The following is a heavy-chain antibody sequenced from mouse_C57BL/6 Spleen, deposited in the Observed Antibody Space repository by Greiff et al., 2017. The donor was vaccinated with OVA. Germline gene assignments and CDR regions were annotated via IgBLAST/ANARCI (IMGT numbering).Heavy chain of an antibody. Sequence: EVQLQQSGAELVRPGASVKLSCTASGFNIKDDYMHWVKQRPEQGLEWIGWIDPENGDTEYASKFQGKATITADTSSNTAYLQLSSLTSEDTAVYYCTTEDSSGYVDYWGQGTTLTVSS. CDR1: GFNIKDDY. V-gene: IGHV14-4*01. CDR3: TTEDSSGYVDY. D-gene: IGHD3-2*02. CDR2: IDPENGDT. J-gene: IGHJ2*01.